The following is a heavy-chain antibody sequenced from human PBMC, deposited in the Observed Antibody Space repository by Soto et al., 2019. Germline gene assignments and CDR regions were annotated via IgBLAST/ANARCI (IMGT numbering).Heavy chain of an antibody. J-gene: IGHJ4*02. Sequence: GGSPRLSCAASGFTFSSYAMSWVRQAPGKGLEWVSAISGSGGSTYYADSVKGRFTISRDNSKNTLYLQMNSLRAEDTAVYYCAKDRVGGNTIFDYWGQGTLVTVSS. CDR2: ISGSGGST. CDR1: GFTFSSYA. CDR3: AKDRVGGNTIFDY. D-gene: IGHD2-15*01. V-gene: IGHV3-23*01.